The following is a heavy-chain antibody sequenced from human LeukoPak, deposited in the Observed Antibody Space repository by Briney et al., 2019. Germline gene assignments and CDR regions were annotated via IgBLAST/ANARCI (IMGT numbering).Heavy chain of an antibody. CDR1: GDSMSSSTYY. Sequence: SETLSLTCTVSGDSMSSSTYYWGWIRQPPGKGLEWIGSIYHSGSTYYNPSLKSRVTISVDTSKNQFSLKLSSVTAADTAVYYCARHLGIQLWFLDYWGQGTLVTVSS. D-gene: IGHD5-18*01. J-gene: IGHJ4*02. CDR2: IYHSGST. V-gene: IGHV4-39*01. CDR3: ARHLGIQLWFLDY.